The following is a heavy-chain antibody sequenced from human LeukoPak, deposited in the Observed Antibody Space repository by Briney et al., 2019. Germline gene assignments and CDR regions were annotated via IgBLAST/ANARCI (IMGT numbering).Heavy chain of an antibody. Sequence: SETLSLTCAVYGCSFSGYYWSWIPQPPGKGREWIGETTHVGTTNYNPSLKSRVTMSVDASKSQFFLTLTPVTAADTAVYYCAREGAYTNFVNRFDAWGQGTLVTVSS. D-gene: IGHD2-2*02. CDR1: GCSFSGYY. CDR3: AREGAYTNFVNRFDA. V-gene: IGHV4-34*01. J-gene: IGHJ5*02. CDR2: TTHVGTT.